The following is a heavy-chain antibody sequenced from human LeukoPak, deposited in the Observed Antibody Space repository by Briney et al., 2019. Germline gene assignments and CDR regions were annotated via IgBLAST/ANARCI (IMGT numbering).Heavy chain of an antibody. J-gene: IGHJ5*02. Sequence: ASVKVSSKASGYTFTSSDINWVRQAPGQGLEWMGWMNPNSGNTGYAQKFQGRVTMTRNTSISTAYMELSSLISEDTAVYYCARGNYDFWSGYRNWFDPWGQGTLVTVSS. CDR1: GYTFTSSD. D-gene: IGHD3-3*01. V-gene: IGHV1-8*01. CDR3: ARGNYDFWSGYRNWFDP. CDR2: MNPNSGNT.